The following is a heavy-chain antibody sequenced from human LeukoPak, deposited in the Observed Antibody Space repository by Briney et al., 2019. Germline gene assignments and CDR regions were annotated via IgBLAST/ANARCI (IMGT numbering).Heavy chain of an antibody. Sequence: KTGGSLRLSCATSGFTFSNAWMNWVRQAPGKGLEWVGRIRSNSDGGTIDYAAPVKGRFALSRDGSKNTLYLQMNSLQTEDTAVYYCATDFYDTTWGQGTLVTVSS. CDR2: IRSNSDGGTI. D-gene: IGHD3-22*01. J-gene: IGHJ5*02. CDR1: GFTFSNAW. CDR3: ATDFYDTT. V-gene: IGHV3-15*07.